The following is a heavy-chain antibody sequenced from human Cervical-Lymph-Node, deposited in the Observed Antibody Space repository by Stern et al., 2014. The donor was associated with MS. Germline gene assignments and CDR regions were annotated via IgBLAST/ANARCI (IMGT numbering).Heavy chain of an antibody. D-gene: IGHD6-6*01. CDR2: INHRGTT. CDR1: GGSFTNYY. J-gene: IGHJ4*02. Sequence: QVQLQQWGAGLLKPSETLSLACAVYGGSFTNYYWGWIRQSPGKGLEWLGDINHRGTTTYTPSLKSRLTLSVDTSKNQFSLNLTSMTAADTAVYYCARGWSSSYYFDYWSPGALVTVSS. CDR3: ARGWSSSYYFDY. V-gene: IGHV4-34*01.